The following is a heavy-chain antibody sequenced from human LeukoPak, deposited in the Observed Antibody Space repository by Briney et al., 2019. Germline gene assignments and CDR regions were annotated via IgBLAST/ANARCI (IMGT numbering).Heavy chain of an antibody. CDR2: IIPIFGTA. Sequence: GASVTVSCKASGGTFSSYAISWVRQAPGQGLEWMGGIIPIFGTANYAQKFQGRVTITTDESTSTAYMELSSLRSEDTAVYYCARSRDVVVTAIREYYFDYWGQGTLVTVSS. J-gene: IGHJ4*02. D-gene: IGHD2-21*02. CDR3: ARSRDVVVTAIREYYFDY. CDR1: GGTFSSYA. V-gene: IGHV1-69*05.